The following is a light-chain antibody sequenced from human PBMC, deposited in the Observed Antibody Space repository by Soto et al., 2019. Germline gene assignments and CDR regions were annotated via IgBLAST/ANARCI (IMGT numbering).Light chain of an antibody. V-gene: IGKV3-11*01. CDR2: DAS. Sequence: VVLTQYPATFCMAQRERATLSCRVSQIVSSYLAWYQQKPGQAPRLLIYDASNRATGIPARFSGSGSGTDFTLTISSLEPEDFAVYYCQQRSNWPPLTFGGGTKVDIK. J-gene: IGKJ4*01. CDR1: QIVSSY. CDR3: QQRSNWPPLT.